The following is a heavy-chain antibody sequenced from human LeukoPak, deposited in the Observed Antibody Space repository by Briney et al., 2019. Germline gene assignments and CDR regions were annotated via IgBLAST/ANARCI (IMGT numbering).Heavy chain of an antibody. D-gene: IGHD2-2*02. CDR1: GFTFSSYW. CDR3: ARTVVPAAIWDY. V-gene: IGHV3-7*01. Sequence: PGGSLRLSCTASGFTFSSYWMSWVRQAPGKGQEWVANIKQDGSERYYVDSVKGRFTISRDNAKNLLFLQMNSLRAEDTAVYYCARTVVPAAIWDYWGQGTLVTVSS. J-gene: IGHJ4*02. CDR2: IKQDGSER.